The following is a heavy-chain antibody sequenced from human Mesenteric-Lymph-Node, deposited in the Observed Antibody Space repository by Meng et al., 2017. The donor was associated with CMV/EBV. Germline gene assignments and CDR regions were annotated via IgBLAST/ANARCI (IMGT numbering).Heavy chain of an antibody. Sequence: GESLKISCVGSEFTFSNSYTMHWVRQAPGRGLEWVSSISSSGTYIYYADSVKGRFTISRDNAKNSLYLQMNSLRAEDTALYYCARGCKFTTSCSTDYWGQGTLVTVSS. CDR1: EFTFSNSYT. CDR2: ISSSGTYI. J-gene: IGHJ4*02. CDR3: ARGCKFTTSCSTDY. D-gene: IGHD2-2*01. V-gene: IGHV3-21*01.